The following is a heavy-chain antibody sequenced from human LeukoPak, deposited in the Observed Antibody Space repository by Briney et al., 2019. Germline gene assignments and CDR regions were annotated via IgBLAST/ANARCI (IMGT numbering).Heavy chain of an antibody. CDR3: VRGLTVVAAPPGH. J-gene: IGHJ4*02. CDR1: GYTFTSYD. CDR2: MNPNSGNT. D-gene: IGHD2-15*01. Sequence: GASVKVSCKASGYTFTSYDINWVRQATGQGLEWMGWMNPNSGNTGYAQKFQGRVTMTRNTSISTAYMELSSLRSEDTAVYYCVRGLTVVAAPPGHWGQGTLVTVSS. V-gene: IGHV1-8*02.